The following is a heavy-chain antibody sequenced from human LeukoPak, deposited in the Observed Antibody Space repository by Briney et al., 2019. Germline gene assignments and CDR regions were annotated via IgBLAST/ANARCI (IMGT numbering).Heavy chain of an antibody. CDR2: ISWNSGSI. D-gene: IGHD3-22*01. CDR1: GFTFDDYA. V-gene: IGHV3-9*01. Sequence: GGSLRLSCAASGFTFDDYAMHWVRQAPGKGLEWVSGISWNSGSIGYADSVKGRFTISRDNAKNSLYLQMNSLRAEDTALYYCAKDMSHSSRDAFDIWGQGTMVTVSS. CDR3: AKDMSHSSRDAFDI. J-gene: IGHJ3*02.